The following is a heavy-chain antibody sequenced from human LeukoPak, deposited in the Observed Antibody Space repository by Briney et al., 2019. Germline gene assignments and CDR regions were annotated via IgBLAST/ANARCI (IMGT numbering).Heavy chain of an antibody. Sequence: GRSLRLSCAASGFTFSSYAMHWARQAPGKGLEWVAVISYDGSNKYYADSGKGRFTISRDNSKNTLYLQMNSLRAEDTAVYYCARQPAMVTYYFDYWGQGTLVTVSS. CDR3: ARQPAMVTYYFDY. J-gene: IGHJ4*02. CDR2: ISYDGSNK. V-gene: IGHV3-30*04. D-gene: IGHD5-18*01. CDR1: GFTFSSYA.